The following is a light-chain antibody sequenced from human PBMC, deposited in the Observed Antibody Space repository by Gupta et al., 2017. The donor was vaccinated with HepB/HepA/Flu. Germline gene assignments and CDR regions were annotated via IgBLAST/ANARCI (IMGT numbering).Light chain of an antibody. CDR1: TLGERY. Sequence: SYELTQPPSVSVSPGQTASITCSGDTLGERYASWYQQKPGQSPVLVIFQDTKRPSGIPERFSGANSGNKANLTISGTQAMDEADDYCQAWDSSTGVFGGGTKLTVL. V-gene: IGLV3-1*01. CDR3: QAWDSSTGV. CDR2: QDT. J-gene: IGLJ2*01.